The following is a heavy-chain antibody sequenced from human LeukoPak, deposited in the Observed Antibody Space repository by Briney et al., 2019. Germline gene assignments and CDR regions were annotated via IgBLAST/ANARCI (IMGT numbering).Heavy chain of an antibody. Sequence: GGSLRLSCAASGFTFSSYWMHWVRQIPGRGLVWVSRINSEGSSTTYADSVKGRFTISRDNAKNTLYLQMNSLRAEDTALYYCAKDGNLGDIVVVPAVFFDYWGQGTLVTVSS. J-gene: IGHJ4*02. CDR3: AKDGNLGDIVVVPAVFFDY. D-gene: IGHD2-2*01. V-gene: IGHV3-74*03. CDR1: GFTFSSYW. CDR2: INSEGSST.